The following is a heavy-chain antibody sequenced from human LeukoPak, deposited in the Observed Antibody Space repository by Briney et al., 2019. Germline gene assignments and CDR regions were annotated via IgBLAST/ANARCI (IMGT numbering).Heavy chain of an antibody. D-gene: IGHD3-22*01. V-gene: IGHV2-5*02. CDR1: GFSLSTSGVG. CDR3: AHRLGYYDSSGYYSDGRFDP. Sequence: ESGPPLVKPTQTLTLTCTFSGFSLSTSGVGVGWIRQPPGKALEWLALIYWDDDKRYSPSLKSRLTITKDTSKNQVVLTMTNMDPVDTATYYCAHRLGYYDSSGYYSDGRFDPWGQGTLVTVSS. J-gene: IGHJ5*02. CDR2: IYWDDDK.